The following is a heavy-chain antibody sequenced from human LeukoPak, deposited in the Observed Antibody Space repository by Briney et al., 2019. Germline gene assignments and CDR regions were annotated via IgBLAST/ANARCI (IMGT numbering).Heavy chain of an antibody. Sequence: SETLSLTCAVYGGSFSGYYGSWIRQPPGKGLEWIGEINHSGSTNYNPPLKSRVTISVDTSKNQFSLKLSSVTAADTAVYYCARGQRGSSSWYRLGYWGQGTLVTVSS. D-gene: IGHD6-13*01. CDR3: ARGQRGSSSWYRLGY. CDR2: INHSGST. J-gene: IGHJ4*02. V-gene: IGHV4-34*01. CDR1: GGSFSGYY.